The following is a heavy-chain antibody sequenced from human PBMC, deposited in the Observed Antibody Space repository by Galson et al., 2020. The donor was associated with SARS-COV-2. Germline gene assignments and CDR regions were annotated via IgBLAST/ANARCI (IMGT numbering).Heavy chain of an antibody. D-gene: IGHD1-26*01. CDR3: ARLIVGATSSWFDP. V-gene: IGHV4-39*01. CDR2: IYYSGST. Sequence: SQTLSLTCTVSGGSISSSSYYWGWIRQPPGKGLEWIGSIYYSGSTYYNPSLKSRVTISVDTSKNQFSLKLSSVTAADTAVYYCARLIVGATSSWFDPWGQGTLVTVSS. J-gene: IGHJ5*02. CDR1: GGSISSSSYY.